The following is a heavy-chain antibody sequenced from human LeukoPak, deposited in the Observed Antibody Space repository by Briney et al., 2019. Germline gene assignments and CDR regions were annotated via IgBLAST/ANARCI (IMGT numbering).Heavy chain of an antibody. J-gene: IGHJ4*02. CDR3: ARDLVVVTATRGY. Sequence: PGGSLRLSCAASGFTFSSYEMNWVRQAPGKGLEWGSYISSSGSTIYYADSVKGRFTISRDNAKNSLYLQMNSLRAEDTAVNYCARDLVVVTATRGYWGQGTLVTVSS. D-gene: IGHD2-21*02. CDR1: GFTFSSYE. V-gene: IGHV3-48*03. CDR2: ISSSGSTI.